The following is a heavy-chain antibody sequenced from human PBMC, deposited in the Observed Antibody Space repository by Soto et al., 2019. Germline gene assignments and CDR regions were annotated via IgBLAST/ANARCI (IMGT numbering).Heavy chain of an antibody. CDR3: AKDQASGQGSFDS. J-gene: IGHJ4*02. Sequence: GWSLRLSCASSVFTFNIYGMQWVRQAPDKGLEWVALISYDGSNQYYADSVKGRFTISRDNSKNTLFLQMNSLRADDTAVYYCAKDQASGQGSFDSWGQGTLVTVSS. CDR2: ISYDGSNQ. CDR1: VFTFNIYG. V-gene: IGHV3-30*18.